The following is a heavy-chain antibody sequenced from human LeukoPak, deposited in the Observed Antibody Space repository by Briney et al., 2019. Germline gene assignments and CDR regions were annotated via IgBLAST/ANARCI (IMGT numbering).Heavy chain of an antibody. D-gene: IGHD5/OR15-5a*01. CDR1: GGSISSGGYS. V-gene: IGHV4-30-2*01. CDR3: ASRSTDADNFDY. J-gene: IGHJ4*02. CDR2: IYHSGST. Sequence: SETLSLTCAVSGGSISSGGYSWSWIRQPPGKGLEWIGYIYHSGSTYYNPSLKSRVTISVDTSKNQFSLKLSSVTAADTAVYYCASRSTDADNFDYWGQGTLVTVSS.